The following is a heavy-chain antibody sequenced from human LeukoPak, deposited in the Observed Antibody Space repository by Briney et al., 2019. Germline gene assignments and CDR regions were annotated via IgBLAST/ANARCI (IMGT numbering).Heavy chain of an antibody. Sequence: SETLSLTCIVSGDSMSRYYWSWIRQPPGKGVEWVGYIFYNGITNYNPSLASRVSISIDTSKNQFSLRLRSVTAADTATYYCARDRGSGWEPFDSWGQGTLVTVSS. CDR3: ARDRGSGWEPFDS. J-gene: IGHJ4*02. CDR1: GDSMSRYY. CDR2: IFYNGIT. D-gene: IGHD6-19*01. V-gene: IGHV4-59*01.